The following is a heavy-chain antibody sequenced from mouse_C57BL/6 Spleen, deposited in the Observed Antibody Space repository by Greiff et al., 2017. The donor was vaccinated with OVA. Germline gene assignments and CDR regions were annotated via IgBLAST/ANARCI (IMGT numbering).Heavy chain of an antibody. D-gene: IGHD2-3*01. CDR1: GYTFTSYG. CDR3: ARWTVYDGYPGWFAY. J-gene: IGHJ3*01. Sequence: VQLQQSGAELARPGASVKLSCKASGYTFTSYGISWVKQRTGQGLEWIGEIYPRSGNTYYNEKFKGKATLTADKSSSTAYMELRSLTSEDSAVYFCARWTVYDGYPGWFAYCGQGTLVTVSA. CDR2: IYPRSGNT. V-gene: IGHV1-81*01.